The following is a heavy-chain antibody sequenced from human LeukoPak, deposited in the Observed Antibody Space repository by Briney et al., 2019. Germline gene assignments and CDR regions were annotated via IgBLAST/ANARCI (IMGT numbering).Heavy chain of an antibody. D-gene: IGHD3-16*01. CDR1: GDTVSSNSGG. CDR2: TYYRSRWYH. CDR3: ARDLGILSAFWDAFAV. V-gene: IGHV6-1*01. Sequence: PSQTLSLTCAISGDTVSSNSGGWNWIRQSPSRSLEWLGRTYYRSRWYHDYAPILYSRITINSDTSKNQFSLALKSVTPEDTAVYYCARDLGILSAFWDAFAVWGQGTVVTVSS. J-gene: IGHJ3*01.